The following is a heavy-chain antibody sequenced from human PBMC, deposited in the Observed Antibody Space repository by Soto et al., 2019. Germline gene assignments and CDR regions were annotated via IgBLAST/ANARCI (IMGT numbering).Heavy chain of an antibody. CDR2: ISAYNGNT. Sequence: AASVKVSCKASGYTFTSYCISWVRQAPGQGLEWMGWISAYNGNTNYAQKLQGRVTMTTDTSTSTAYMELRSLRSDDTAVYYCARGSQYSSSWYVVPWGQRTLVTVSS. CDR1: GYTFTSYC. V-gene: IGHV1-18*04. CDR3: ARGSQYSSSWYVVP. D-gene: IGHD6-13*01. J-gene: IGHJ5*02.